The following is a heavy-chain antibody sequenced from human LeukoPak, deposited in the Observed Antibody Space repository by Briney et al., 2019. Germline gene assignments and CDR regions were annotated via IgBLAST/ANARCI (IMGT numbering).Heavy chain of an antibody. J-gene: IGHJ6*03. CDR3: TRVRDTAMDAYYYYYMDV. CDR2: IYYSGST. Sequence: SETLSLTCTVPGGSISSYYWSWIRQPPGKGLEWIGYIYYSGSTNYNPSLKSRVTISVDTSKNQFSLKLSSVTAADTAVYYCTRVRDTAMDAYYYYYMDVWGKGTTVTVSS. CDR1: GGSISSYY. D-gene: IGHD5-18*01. V-gene: IGHV4-59*01.